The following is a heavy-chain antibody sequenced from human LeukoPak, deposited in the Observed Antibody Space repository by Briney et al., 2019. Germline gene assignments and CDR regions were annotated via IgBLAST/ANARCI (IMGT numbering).Heavy chain of an antibody. CDR3: ARDLPTPF. J-gene: IGHJ4*02. D-gene: IGHD4-17*01. CDR1: GFTFSSYE. Sequence: GGSLTPAWAPAGFTFSSYETSSVRQAPGKGLEWVSYISSSGGTIYYADSVKGRFTISRDNAKNSLYLQMNSLRADDTAVYDCARDLPTPFWGQGTLVTVSS. V-gene: IGHV3-48*03. CDR2: ISSSGGTI.